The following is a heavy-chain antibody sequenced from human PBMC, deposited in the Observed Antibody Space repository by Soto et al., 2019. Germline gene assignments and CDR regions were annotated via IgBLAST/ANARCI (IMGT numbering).Heavy chain of an antibody. CDR3: ARGGQDFWSGPFDY. J-gene: IGHJ4*02. CDR1: SRSISNYF. Sequence: SETLSLTCTVSSRSISNYFCNWIRQPAGKGLEWIGRIDNSGSTNYNPSLKSRITMSADTSRNQFSLKLNSVTAADTAVYYCARGGQDFWSGPFDYWGQGALVTVSS. V-gene: IGHV4-4*07. D-gene: IGHD3-3*01. CDR2: IDNSGST.